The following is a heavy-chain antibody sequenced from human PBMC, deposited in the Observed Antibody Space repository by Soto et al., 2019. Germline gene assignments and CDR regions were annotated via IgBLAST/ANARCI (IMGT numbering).Heavy chain of an antibody. CDR1: SGSISTSHW. D-gene: IGHD2-2*01. CDR3: ARVDRTQYDAFDI. V-gene: IGHV4-4*02. CDR2: IYHRGST. Sequence: QVQLQESGPGLVKPSGTLSLTCAVSSGSISTSHWWSWVRQPPGKGLEWIGEIYHRGSTNYNPSLQSRVTISVDQSKNQFSLTLSSVTAADTAVYYCARVDRTQYDAFDIWGQGTMVTVSS. J-gene: IGHJ3*02.